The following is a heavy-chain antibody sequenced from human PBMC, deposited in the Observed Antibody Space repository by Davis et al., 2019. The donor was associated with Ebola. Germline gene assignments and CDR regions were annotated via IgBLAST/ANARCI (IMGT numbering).Heavy chain of an antibody. Sequence: TVSCKDSGNSFTSHWIGWVRQMPGKGLEWMGIIYTGDSDTRYSPSFRGQVTISADKSMKTAFLQWSSLKASDSGMYYCASLRRTITGMDDGFDIWGQGTMVTVSS. J-gene: IGHJ3*02. CDR3: ASLRRTITGMDDGFDI. D-gene: IGHD2-8*02. V-gene: IGHV5-51*01. CDR2: IYTGDSDT. CDR1: GNSFTSHW.